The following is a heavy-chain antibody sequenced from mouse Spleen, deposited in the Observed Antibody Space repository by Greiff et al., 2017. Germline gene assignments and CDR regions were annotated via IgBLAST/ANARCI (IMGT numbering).Heavy chain of an antibody. J-gene: IGHJ2*01. CDR2: ISDGGSYT. Sequence: EVKLQESGGGLVKPGGSLKLSCAASGFTFSSYAMSWVRQTPEKRLEWVATISDGGSYTYYPDNVKGRFTISRDNAKNNLYLQMSHLKSEDTAMYYCARGYYGSSYDYFDYWGQGTTLTVSS. V-gene: IGHV5-4*03. CDR1: GFTFSSYA. D-gene: IGHD1-1*01. CDR3: ARGYYGSSYDYFDY.